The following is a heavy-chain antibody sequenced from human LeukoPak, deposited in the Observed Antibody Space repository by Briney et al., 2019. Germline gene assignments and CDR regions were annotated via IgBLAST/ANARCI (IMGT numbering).Heavy chain of an antibody. V-gene: IGHV4-61*02. D-gene: IGHD4-11*01. J-gene: IGHJ4*02. Sequence: PSQTLSLTCTVSGGSISSGSYYWTWIRQPAGKGLEWIGRIYTSGSTNYNPSLKSRVTMSVDTSKNLFSLKLNSVTAADTAVYYCAREPYSNYVSTLDYWGQGTLVTVSS. CDR3: AREPYSNYVSTLDY. CDR2: IYTSGST. CDR1: GGSISSGSYY.